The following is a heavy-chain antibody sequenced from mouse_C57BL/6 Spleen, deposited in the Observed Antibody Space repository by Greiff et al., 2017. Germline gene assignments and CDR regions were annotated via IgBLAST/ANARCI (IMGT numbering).Heavy chain of an antibody. CDR3: ASTVVVDYAMDY. Sequence: ESGPGLVKPSQSLSLTCSVTGYSITSGYYWNWIRQFPGNKLEWMGYISYDGSNNYNPSLKNRISITRDTSKNQFFLKLNSVTTEDTATYYCASTVVVDYAMDYWGQGTSVTVSS. CDR2: ISYDGSN. V-gene: IGHV3-6*01. CDR1: GYSITSGYY. D-gene: IGHD1-1*01. J-gene: IGHJ4*01.